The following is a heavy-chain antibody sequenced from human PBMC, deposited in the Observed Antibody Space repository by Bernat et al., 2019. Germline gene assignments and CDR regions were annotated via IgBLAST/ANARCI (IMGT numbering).Heavy chain of an antibody. CDR2: ISYDGNNK. J-gene: IGHJ4*02. D-gene: IGHD3-10*01. V-gene: IGHV3-30*18. CDR1: GFTFSSYG. Sequence: QVQLVESGGGVVQPGRSLRLSCAASGFTFSSYGMHWVRQAPGKGLEWVAGISYDGNNKYYADSVKGRFTISRDNSKNTMYLQMNSLGAEDTAVYYCAKEYYYGSGSYSDYWGQGTLVTVSS. CDR3: AKEYYYGSGSYSDY.